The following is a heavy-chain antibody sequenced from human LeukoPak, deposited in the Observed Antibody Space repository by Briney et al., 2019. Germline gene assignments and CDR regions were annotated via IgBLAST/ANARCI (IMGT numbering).Heavy chain of an antibody. CDR3: ARRPPNYYGSGSYYWDY. V-gene: IGHV3-7*01. Sequence: GGSLGLSCAASGFTFSSYWMSWVRQAPGKGLEWVANIKQDGSEKYYVDSVKGRFTISRDNAKNSLYLQMNSLRAEDTAVYYCARRPPNYYGSGSYYWDYWGQGTLVTVSS. CDR1: GFTFSSYW. D-gene: IGHD3-10*01. J-gene: IGHJ4*02. CDR2: IKQDGSEK.